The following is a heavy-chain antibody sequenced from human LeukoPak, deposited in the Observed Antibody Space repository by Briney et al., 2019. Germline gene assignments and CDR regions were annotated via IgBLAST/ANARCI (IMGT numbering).Heavy chain of an antibody. CDR2: IDFDGTIT. D-gene: IGHD1-14*01. CDR3: ARDLTWNQVDF. J-gene: IGHJ4*02. Sequence: GGSLRLSRAASGFTFTNHWMHWIRQAPGKGPMWVSRIDFDGTITTYADSVEGRFTISRDNTKNMLYLQMNSLRVDDTAVYYCARDLTWNQVDFWGQGTLVTVSS. CDR1: GFTFTNHW. V-gene: IGHV3-74*01.